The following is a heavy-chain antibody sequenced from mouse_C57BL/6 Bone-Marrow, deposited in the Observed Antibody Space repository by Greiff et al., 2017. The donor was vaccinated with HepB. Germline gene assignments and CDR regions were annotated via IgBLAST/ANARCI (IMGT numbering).Heavy chain of an antibody. D-gene: IGHD4-1*01. V-gene: IGHV1-66*01. CDR3: ARPLTGPFDY. CDR2: IYPGSGNT. J-gene: IGHJ2*01. Sequence: QVQLQQSGPELVKPGASVKISCKASGYSFTSYYIHWVKQRPGQGLEWIGWIYPGSGNTKYNEKFKGKATLTADTSSSTAYMQLSSLTSEDSAVYYCARPLTGPFDYWGQGTTLTVSS. CDR1: GYSFTSYY.